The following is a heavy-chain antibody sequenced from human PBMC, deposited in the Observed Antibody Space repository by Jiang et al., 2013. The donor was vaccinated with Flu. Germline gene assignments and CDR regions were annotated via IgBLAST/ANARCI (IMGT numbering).Heavy chain of an antibody. CDR1: GYTFTSYA. CDR2: INAGNGNT. V-gene: IGHV1-3*01. D-gene: IGHD2-2*01. J-gene: IGHJ5*02. CDR3: ARAYCSSTSCLNWFDP. Sequence: SGAEVKKPGASVKVSCKASGYTFTSYAMHWVRQAPGQRLEWMGWINAGNGNTKYSQKFQGRVTITRDTSASTAYMELSSLRSEDTAVYYCARAYCSSTSCLNWFDPWGQGTLVTVSS.